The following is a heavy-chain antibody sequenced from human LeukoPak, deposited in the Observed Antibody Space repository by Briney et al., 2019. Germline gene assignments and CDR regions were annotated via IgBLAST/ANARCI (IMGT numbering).Heavy chain of an antibody. D-gene: IGHD3-10*01. CDR3: AKVGGILWFGESGYFDY. V-gene: IGHV3-23*01. CDR2: ISGSGGST. CDR1: GFTFSSYA. J-gene: IGHJ4*02. Sequence: GGSLRLSCAASGFTFSSYAMSWVRQAPGKGLEWVSAISGSGGSTYYADSVKGRFTISRDNSKNTLYLQMNSLRAEDTAVYYCAKVGGILWFGESGYFDYWGQGTLVTVSS.